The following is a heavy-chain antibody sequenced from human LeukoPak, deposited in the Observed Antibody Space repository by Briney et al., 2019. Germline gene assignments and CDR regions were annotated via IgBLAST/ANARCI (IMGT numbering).Heavy chain of an antibody. Sequence: PGASLRLSCAASGFIFSDHYMDWVRQAPGKGLEWVARSKNKGQSFLTEYAASVKGRFIILRDDSRNSVFLQMNSLKTEDTAVYYCARAGSSSWYNYWGQGTLVTVSS. CDR1: GFIFSDHY. J-gene: IGHJ4*02. D-gene: IGHD6-13*01. CDR2: SKNKGQSFLT. CDR3: ARAGSSSWYNY. V-gene: IGHV3-72*01.